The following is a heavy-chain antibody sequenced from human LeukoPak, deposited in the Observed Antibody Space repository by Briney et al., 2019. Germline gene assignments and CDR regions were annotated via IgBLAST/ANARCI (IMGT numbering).Heavy chain of an antibody. Sequence: ASVKVSCKASGGTFSSYAISWVRLAPGQGLEWMGRIIPILGIANYAQKFQGRVTITADKSTSTAYMELSSLRSEDTAVYYCARDHGYSYGLNYYYYYGMDVWGQGTTVTVSS. J-gene: IGHJ6*02. CDR3: ARDHGYSYGLNYYYYYGMDV. D-gene: IGHD5-18*01. CDR2: IIPILGIA. CDR1: GGTFSSYA. V-gene: IGHV1-69*04.